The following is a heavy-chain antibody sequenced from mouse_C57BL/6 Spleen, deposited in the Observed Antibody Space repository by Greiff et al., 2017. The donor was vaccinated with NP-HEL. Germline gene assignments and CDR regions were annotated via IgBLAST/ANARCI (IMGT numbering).Heavy chain of an antibody. CDR2: INPNNGGT. CDR3: ARAAQAFAY. D-gene: IGHD3-2*02. J-gene: IGHJ3*01. V-gene: IGHV1-18*01. CDR1: GYTFTDYN. Sequence: VQLKESGPELVKPGASVKIPCKASGYTFTDYNMDWVKQSHGKSLEWIGDINPNNGGTIYNQKFKGKATLTVDKSSSTAYMELRSLTSEDTAVYYCARAAQAFAYWGQGTLVTVSA.